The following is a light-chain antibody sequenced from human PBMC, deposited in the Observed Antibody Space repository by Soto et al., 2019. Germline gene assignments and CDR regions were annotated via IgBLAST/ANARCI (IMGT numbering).Light chain of an antibody. CDR1: QSVSTSY. V-gene: IGKV3-20*01. J-gene: IGKJ4*01. Sequence: EIVLTQSPGTLSLSPGERATLSYRASQSVSTSYLAWYQQKPGQAPRLLIYGASSKATGIPDRFSGSGSGADFTLTISRLEPEDFAVYYCQQYGSVPLTFGGGTKVEMK. CDR2: GAS. CDR3: QQYGSVPLT.